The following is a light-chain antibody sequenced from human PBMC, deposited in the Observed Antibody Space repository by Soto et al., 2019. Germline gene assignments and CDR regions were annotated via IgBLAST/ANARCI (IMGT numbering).Light chain of an antibody. CDR1: QSPLNSDGKTY. CDR2: QVS. CDR3: MEGSQPPYT. J-gene: IGKJ2*01. Sequence: AMTQTPLSLSATPGQPAAISCKSSQSPLNSDGKTYLFWYLQKPGQPPQLLIYQVSNRFSGVPDRFSGSGSGTDFTLKISRVEAEDVGVYYCMEGSQPPYTFGQGTRLEIK. V-gene: IGKV2D-29*01.